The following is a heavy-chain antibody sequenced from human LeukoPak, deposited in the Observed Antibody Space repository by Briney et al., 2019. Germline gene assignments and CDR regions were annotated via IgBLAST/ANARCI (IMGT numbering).Heavy chain of an antibody. CDR1: GFAFSNYG. J-gene: IGHJ4*02. D-gene: IGHD6-19*01. CDR2: ISRSSTTI. Sequence: PGGSLRLSCAASGFAFSNYGTNWVRQAPGKGLEWVSHISRSSTTIYYADPVKGRFTISRDNAKNSLYLQMNSLRDEDTAVYYCVTAAVAGTVYWGQGTLVTVSS. CDR3: VTAAVAGTVY. V-gene: IGHV3-48*02.